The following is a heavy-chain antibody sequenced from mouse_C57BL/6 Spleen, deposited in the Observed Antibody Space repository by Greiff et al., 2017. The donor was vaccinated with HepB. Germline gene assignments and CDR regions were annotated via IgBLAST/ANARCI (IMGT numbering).Heavy chain of an antibody. CDR2: IFPGDGDT. J-gene: IGHJ3*01. Sequence: VKLMESGAELVKPGASVRISCKASGYAFSSYWMNWVKQRPGKGLEWIGQIFPGDGDTNYNGKFKGKATLTADKSSSTAYMQLSSLASEDSAVYFCARGAYWGQGTLVTVSA. V-gene: IGHV1-80*01. CDR1: GYAFSSYW. CDR3: ARGAY.